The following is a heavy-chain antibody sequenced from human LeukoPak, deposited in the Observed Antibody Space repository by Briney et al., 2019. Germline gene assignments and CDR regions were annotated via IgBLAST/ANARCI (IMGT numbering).Heavy chain of an antibody. V-gene: IGHV4-39*01. CDR1: GGSISSSSYY. CDR2: IYYSGST. D-gene: IGHD2-2*01. Sequence: SETLSLTCTVSGGSISSSSYYWGWIRQPPGKGLEWIGSIYYSGSTYYNPSLKSRVTISVDTSKNQFSLKLSSVTAADTAVYCCARPGYFSSTSCPIFYWGQGTLVTVSS. J-gene: IGHJ4*02. CDR3: ARPGYFSSTSCPIFY.